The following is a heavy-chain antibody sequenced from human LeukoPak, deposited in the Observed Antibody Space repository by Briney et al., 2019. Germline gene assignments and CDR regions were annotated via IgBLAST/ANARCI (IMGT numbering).Heavy chain of an antibody. CDR2: ISYDGSNK. V-gene: IGHV3-30*04. CDR1: GFTFSSYA. CDR3: AREYHPYYYYGMDV. D-gene: IGHD2-2*01. J-gene: IGHJ6*02. Sequence: GGSLRLSCAASGFTFSSYAMHWVRQAPGKGLEWVAVISYDGSNKYYADSVKGRFTISRDNSKNTLYLQMNSLRAEDTAVCYCAREYHPYYYYGMDVWGQGTTVTVSS.